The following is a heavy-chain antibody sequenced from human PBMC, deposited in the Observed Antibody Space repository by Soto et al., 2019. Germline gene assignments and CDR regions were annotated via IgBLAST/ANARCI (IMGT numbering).Heavy chain of an antibody. D-gene: IGHD6-13*01. J-gene: IGHJ4*02. CDR3: AVGIRPFDY. V-gene: IGHV1-3*01. CDR2: INAGNGNT. Sequence: ASVKVTCTASGYTYTIYALHSVRQAPGQRLEWMGWINAGNGNTKYSQKFQGRVTITRDTSASTAYMELSSLRSEDTAVYYCAVGIRPFDYWGQGTLVTVSS. CDR1: GYTYTIYA.